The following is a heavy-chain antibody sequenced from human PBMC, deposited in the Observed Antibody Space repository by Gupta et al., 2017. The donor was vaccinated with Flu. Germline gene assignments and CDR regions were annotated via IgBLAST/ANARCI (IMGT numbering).Heavy chain of an antibody. D-gene: IGHD3-22*01. J-gene: IGHJ4*02. CDR2: ISGNGGST. CDR3: VKDSLRNYYDSSGYLMGGD. V-gene: IGHV3-64D*06. CDR1: GFTFSNYA. Sequence: EVQLVESGGGLVQPGGSLRLSCSASGFTFSNYAMHWVRQAPRKGLQYVSAISGNGGSTHYADSVKGRFTISRDKSKNTLYLQMSSLRAEDTAVYYCVKDSLRNYYDSSGYLMGGDWGQGTLVTGSS.